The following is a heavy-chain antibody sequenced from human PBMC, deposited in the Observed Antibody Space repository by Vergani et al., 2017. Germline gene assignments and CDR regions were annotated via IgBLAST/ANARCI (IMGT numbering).Heavy chain of an antibody. CDR2: IIPIFGIA. Sequence: QVQLVQSGAEVKKPGSSVKVSCKASGGTFSSYAISWVRQAPGQGLEWMGGIIPIFGIANYAQKFQGRVTITADKSTSTAYMELSSLRSEDTAVYYCARVAPSYGSGSYRTLDYWGQGTLVTVSS. J-gene: IGHJ4*02. D-gene: IGHD3-10*01. CDR3: ARVAPSYGSGSYRTLDY. V-gene: IGHV1-69*17. CDR1: GGTFSSYA.